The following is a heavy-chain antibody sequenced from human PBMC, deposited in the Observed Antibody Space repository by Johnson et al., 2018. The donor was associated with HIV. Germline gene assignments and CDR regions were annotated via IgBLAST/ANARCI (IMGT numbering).Heavy chain of an antibody. CDR2: IWYDGSNK. CDR1: GFTFSSYG. Sequence: QVQLLESGGGVVQPGRSLRLSCAASGFTFSSYGMHWVRQAPGKGLEWVAVIWYDGSNKYYADSVKGRFTISRDNSKNTLYLQMNSLRAEDTAVYYCAKEERHAFDIWGQGTMVTVSS. V-gene: IGHV3-33*06. J-gene: IGHJ3*02. CDR3: AKEERHAFDI.